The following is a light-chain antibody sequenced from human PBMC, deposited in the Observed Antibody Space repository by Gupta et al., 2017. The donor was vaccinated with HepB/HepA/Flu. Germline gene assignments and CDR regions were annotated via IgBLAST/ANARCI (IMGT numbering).Light chain of an antibody. CDR3: SSYRSSSTPVGV. V-gene: IGLV2-14*01. CDR1: SSDVGGYNY. J-gene: IGLJ1*01. CDR2: DVS. Sequence: QSALTQPACVSGSPGQSITISCTGTSSDVGGYNYVSWYQQHPGKAPKFMIYDVSNRPSGVSNRFSGSKSGNTASLTISGLQAEDEADYYCSSYRSSSTPVGVFGTGTKVTVL.